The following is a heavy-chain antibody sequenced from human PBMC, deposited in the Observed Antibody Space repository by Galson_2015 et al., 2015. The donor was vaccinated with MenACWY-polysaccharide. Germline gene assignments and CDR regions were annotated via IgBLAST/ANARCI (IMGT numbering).Heavy chain of an antibody. V-gene: IGHV1-8*01. CDR2: MNHKTGDA. D-gene: IGHD5-18*01. CDR1: GYSFTSYD. CDR3: ARVGYSNDFDY. J-gene: IGHJ4*02. Sequence: SVKVSCKASGYSFTSYDINWVRQATGQGLEWMGWMNHKTGDAGFAQKFQGRVTMTRDTSISTAYMELSSLTSEDTAVYYCARVGYSNDFDYWGQGTLVTVSP.